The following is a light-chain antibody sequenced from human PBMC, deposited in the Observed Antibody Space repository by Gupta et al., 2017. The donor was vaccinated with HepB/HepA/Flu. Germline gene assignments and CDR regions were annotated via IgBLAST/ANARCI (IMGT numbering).Light chain of an antibody. V-gene: IGLV1-44*01. CDR3: EASDEGLSFV. Sequence: QSQLTQPPSASGTPGQRVTISCSGSTSNIGTNIVNWYQQFPGSAPILLVYSNNRRPSGVPDRFSGSKSGSSDSLAISGHQSEDEADYFCEASDEGLSFVVGGGTRLTVL. J-gene: IGLJ2*01. CDR2: SNN. CDR1: TSNIGTNI.